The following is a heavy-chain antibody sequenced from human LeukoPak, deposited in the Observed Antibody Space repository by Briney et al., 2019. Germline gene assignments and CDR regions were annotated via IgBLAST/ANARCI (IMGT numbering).Heavy chain of an antibody. CDR2: IIPILGIA. CDR3: ARDYIPISAAAEEYYYYGMDV. Sequence: SVKVSCKASGGTFSSYAISWVRQAPGQGLEWMGRIIPILGIANYAQKFQGRVTITADKSTSTAYMELSSLRSEDTAVYYCARDYIPISAAAEEYYYYGMDVWGQGTTVTVSS. J-gene: IGHJ6*02. D-gene: IGHD6-13*01. V-gene: IGHV1-69*04. CDR1: GGTFSSYA.